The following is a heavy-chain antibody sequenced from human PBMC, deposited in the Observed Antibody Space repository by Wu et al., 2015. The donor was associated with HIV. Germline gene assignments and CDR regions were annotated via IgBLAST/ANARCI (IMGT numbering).Heavy chain of an antibody. CDR2: FDPEDGET. Sequence: QVQLVQSGAEVKKPGASVKVSCRASGYRFSDYNMHWVRQAPGQGLEWMGGFDPEDGETIYAQKFQGRVTMTEDTSTDTAYMELSSLRSEDTAVYYCTSIYITMVRGDAFVYLGPRDNGHRLF. V-gene: IGHV1-24*01. CDR1: GYRFSDYN. D-gene: IGHD3-10*01. CDR3: TSIYITMVRGDAFVY. J-gene: IGHJ3*02.